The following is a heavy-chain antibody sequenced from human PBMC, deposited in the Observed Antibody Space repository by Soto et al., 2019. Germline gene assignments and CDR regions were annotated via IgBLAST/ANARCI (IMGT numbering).Heavy chain of an antibody. Sequence: QVRLVQSGAEVKKPGASVKVSCKASGYTFTSYAMHWVRQAPGQRLEWMGWINAGNGNTKYSQKFQGRVTITRDTSASTAYMELSSLRSEDTAVYYCARDGTTVTTRHYYYMDVWGKGTTVTVSS. CDR1: GYTFTSYA. D-gene: IGHD4-17*01. V-gene: IGHV1-3*01. CDR3: ARDGTTVTTRHYYYMDV. J-gene: IGHJ6*03. CDR2: INAGNGNT.